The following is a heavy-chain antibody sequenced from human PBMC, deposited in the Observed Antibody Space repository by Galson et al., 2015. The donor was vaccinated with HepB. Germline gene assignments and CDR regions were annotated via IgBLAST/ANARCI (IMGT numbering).Heavy chain of an antibody. CDR1: GYTFTSYG. J-gene: IGHJ4*02. D-gene: IGHD5-18*01. CDR3: ARNGLDTAMVCSDY. V-gene: IGHV1-18*04. CDR2: ISAYNGNT. Sequence: SVKVSCKASGYTFTSYGINWVRQAPGQGLEWMGWISAYNGNTNYAQKLQGRVTMTTDTSTSTAYMELRSLRSDDTAVYYCARNGLDTAMVCSDYWGQGTLVTVSS.